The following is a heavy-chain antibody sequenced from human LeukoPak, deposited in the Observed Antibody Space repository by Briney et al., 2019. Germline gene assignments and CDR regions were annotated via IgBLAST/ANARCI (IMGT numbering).Heavy chain of an antibody. D-gene: IGHD4-17*01. J-gene: IGHJ5*02. CDR3: ARSDGDYYNWFDP. CDR1: GGSISSSSYY. CDR2: IYYSGST. Sequence: PSETLSLTCTVSGGSISSSSYYWSWIRQHPGKGLEWIGYIYYSGSTYYNPSLKSRVTISVDTSKNQFSLKLSSVTAADTAVYYCARSDGDYYNWFDPWGQGTLVTVSS. V-gene: IGHV4-31*03.